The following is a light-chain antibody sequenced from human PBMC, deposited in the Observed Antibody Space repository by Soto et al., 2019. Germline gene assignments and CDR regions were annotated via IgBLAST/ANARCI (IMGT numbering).Light chain of an antibody. J-gene: IGLJ1*01. CDR3: ATWDDSLKGV. CDR2: TNN. V-gene: IGLV1-44*01. Sequence: QSVLTHPPSASGTPGQRVTISCSGSTSNIGSHTVNWYQHVPVTAPKLLITTNNQRPSGVPDRFSGFKSGSSASLVISGLQSEDEADYYCATWDDSLKGVFGTGTKVTVL. CDR1: TSNIGSHT.